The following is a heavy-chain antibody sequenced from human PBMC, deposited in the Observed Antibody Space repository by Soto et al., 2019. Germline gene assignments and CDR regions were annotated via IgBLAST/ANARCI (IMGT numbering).Heavy chain of an antibody. CDR2: ITDTGVNT. V-gene: IGHV3-23*01. CDR1: GFTFYTYA. J-gene: IGHJ4*02. CDR3: AKDTPVVMFLFDS. D-gene: IGHD2-15*01. Sequence: GGSLRLSCTASGFTFYTYAMTWVRQAPGKGLEWVASITDTGVNTYYAGSVKGRFTISRDNSKSTLYLQVNSLRTDDSAVYYCAKDTPVVMFLFDSWGRGTLVTVSS.